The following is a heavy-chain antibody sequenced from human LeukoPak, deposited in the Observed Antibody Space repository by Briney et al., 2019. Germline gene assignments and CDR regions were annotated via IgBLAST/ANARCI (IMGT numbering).Heavy chain of an antibody. CDR1: GFTFSNYA. V-gene: IGHV3-23*01. CDR2: IGGSGDSI. D-gene: IGHD3-16*02. Sequence: GGSLRLSCAASGFTFSNYAMNWVRQAPGKGLEWVPKIGGSGDSIYYADSVKGRFTISRDNSKNTLYLQMNSLRVEDTAIYYCAKDQGSHRESDYWGQGTLSPSPQ. J-gene: IGHJ4*02. CDR3: AKDQGSHRESDY.